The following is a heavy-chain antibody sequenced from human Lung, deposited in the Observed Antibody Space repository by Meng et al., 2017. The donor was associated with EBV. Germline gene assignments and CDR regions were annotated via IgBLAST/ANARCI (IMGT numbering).Heavy chain of an antibody. CDR1: CGSFSGYY. D-gene: IGHD3-22*01. V-gene: IGHV4-34*01. Sequence: QVPLQQLGGGLLKLSETLSLTCAVYCGSFSGYYWSWIRQPPGKGLEWIGEINHSGSTNYNPSLKSRVTISVDTSKNQFSLKLSSVTAADTAVYYCARGRIIGDSSGYSDYWGQGTLVTVSS. CDR3: ARGRIIGDSSGYSDY. J-gene: IGHJ4*02. CDR2: INHSGST.